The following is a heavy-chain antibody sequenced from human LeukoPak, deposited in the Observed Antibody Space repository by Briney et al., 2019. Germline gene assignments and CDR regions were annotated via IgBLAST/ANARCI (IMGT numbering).Heavy chain of an antibody. V-gene: IGHV1-18*01. CDR2: ISANNGNT. Sequence: GASVKVSCKASGYTFTAYGISWVRQAPGQGLEWMGWISANNGNTNYAQKVQGRVTMTRDTSTSTAYMELRSLRYDDTAVYYCSRGDGPFGGVRFDHWGQGTLVTVSS. J-gene: IGHJ4*02. D-gene: IGHD3-16*01. CDR3: SRGDGPFGGVRFDH. CDR1: GYTFTAYG.